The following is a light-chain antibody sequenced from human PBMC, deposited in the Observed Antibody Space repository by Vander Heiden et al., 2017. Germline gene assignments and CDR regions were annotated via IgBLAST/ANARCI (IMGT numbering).Light chain of an antibody. CDR1: QSISSY. J-gene: IGKJ2*01. V-gene: IGKV1-39*01. CDR3: LQSYSTLAT. Sequence: DIQMTQSPSSLSASVGDRVTITCRASQSISSYLNWYQQKPGKAPKLLIYAASSLQSGVPSRFSGSGSGTDFTLTISSLQPEDFATYYCLQSYSTLATFGPGTKLEIK. CDR2: AAS.